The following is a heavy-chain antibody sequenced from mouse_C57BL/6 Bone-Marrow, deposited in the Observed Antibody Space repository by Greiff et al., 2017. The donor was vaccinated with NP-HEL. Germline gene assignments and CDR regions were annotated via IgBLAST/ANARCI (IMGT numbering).Heavy chain of an antibody. J-gene: IGHJ1*03. CDR1: GYTFTSYW. V-gene: IGHV1-52*01. Sequence: QVQLKQPGAELVRPGSSVKLSCKASGYTFTSYWMHWVKQRPIQGLEWIGNIDPSDSETHYNQKFKDKATLTVDKSSSTAYMQLSSLTSEDSAVYYCARALITTVVASPYWYFDVWGTGTTVTVSS. CDR3: ARALITTVVASPYWYFDV. CDR2: IDPSDSET. D-gene: IGHD1-1*01.